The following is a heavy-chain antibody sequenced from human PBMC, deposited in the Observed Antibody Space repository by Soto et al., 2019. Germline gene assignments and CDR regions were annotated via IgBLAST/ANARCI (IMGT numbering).Heavy chain of an antibody. Sequence: QVQLQQWGAGLVKPSETLSLSCAVYGQSFSGHSWAWIRQPPGKGLEWIGEINESGSTYYNPSLQVRVTISTFTSKDQFPLEPSSVSAAGTAAYFCARGSGIVALPGELEDVKYDYWGQGTLVNVSS. J-gene: IGHJ4*02. CDR3: ARGSGIVALPGELEDVKYDY. V-gene: IGHV4-34*01. D-gene: IGHD1-1*01. CDR1: GQSFSGHS. CDR2: INESGST.